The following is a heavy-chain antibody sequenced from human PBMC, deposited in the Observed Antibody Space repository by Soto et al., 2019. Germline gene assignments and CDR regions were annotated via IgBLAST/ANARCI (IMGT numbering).Heavy chain of an antibody. CDR2: ISYDGSNK. V-gene: IGHV3-30*18. CDR3: AKDLGHGGRGAFDI. CDR1: GFTFSSYG. D-gene: IGHD7-27*01. Sequence: QVQLVESGGGVVQPGRSLRLSCAASGFTFSSYGMHWVRQAPGKGLEWVALISYDGSNKYYADSVKGRFTISRDNSKNTLYLQLNSLTTDDTAVYYCAKDLGHGGRGAFDIWGQGTMVTVSS. J-gene: IGHJ3*02.